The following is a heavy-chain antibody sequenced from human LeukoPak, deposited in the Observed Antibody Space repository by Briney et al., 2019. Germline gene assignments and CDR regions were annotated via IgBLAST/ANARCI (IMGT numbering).Heavy chain of an antibody. Sequence: GGSLRLSCAASGFTFSSYWMHWVRQAPGKGLEWVAFIRYDGSNKYYADSVKGRFTISRDNSKNTLYLQMNSLRAEDTAVCYCAKDRPDCSSTSCQGGNWFDPWGQGTLVTVSS. V-gene: IGHV3-30*02. CDR3: AKDRPDCSSTSCQGGNWFDP. J-gene: IGHJ5*02. CDR1: GFTFSSYW. CDR2: IRYDGSNK. D-gene: IGHD2-2*01.